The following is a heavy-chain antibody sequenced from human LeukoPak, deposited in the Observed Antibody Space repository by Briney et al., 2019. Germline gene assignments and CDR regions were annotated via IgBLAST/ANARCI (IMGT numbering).Heavy chain of an antibody. CDR3: AGDSSAAGPGYYYYGMDV. CDR1: GFTVSSNY. CDR2: IYSSGST. J-gene: IGHJ6*02. D-gene: IGHD6-25*01. V-gene: IGHV3-53*01. Sequence: AGSLTLSCAASGFTVSSNYMSWVRQAPGKGLEWIAVIYSSGSTYYDASVKGRFTISRDKSKNPLSLKMNSLRAADTAVYYFAGDSSAAGPGYYYYGMDVWGQGTTVTVSS.